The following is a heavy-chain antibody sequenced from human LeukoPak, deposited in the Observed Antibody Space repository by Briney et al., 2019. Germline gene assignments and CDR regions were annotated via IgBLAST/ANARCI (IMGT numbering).Heavy chain of an antibody. D-gene: IGHD6-13*01. J-gene: IGHJ4*02. CDR2: IYYSGST. V-gene: IGHV4-59*11. CDR1: GDSISSHY. CDR3: ARGYSSSWYVY. Sequence: SETLSLTCTVSGDSISSHYWSWIRQPPGKGLEWIGYIYYSGSTNYNPSLKSRVTISVDTSKNQFSLKLSSVTAADTAVYYCARGYSSSWYVYWGQGTLVTVSS.